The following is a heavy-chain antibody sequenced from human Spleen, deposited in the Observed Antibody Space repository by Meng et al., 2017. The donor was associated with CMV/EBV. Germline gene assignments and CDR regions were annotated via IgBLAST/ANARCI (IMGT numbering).Heavy chain of an antibody. CDR1: GFTFSSYS. D-gene: IGHD3-16*01. CDR2: ISSSSSYI. J-gene: IGHJ3*02. CDR3: ARTTLWGGYDAFDI. Sequence: GGSLRLSCAASGFTFSSYSMNWVRQAPGKGLEWVSSISSSSSYIYYADSVKGRFTISRDNAKNSLYPQMNSLRAEDTAVYYCARTTLWGGYDAFDIWGQGTMVTVSS. V-gene: IGHV3-21*01.